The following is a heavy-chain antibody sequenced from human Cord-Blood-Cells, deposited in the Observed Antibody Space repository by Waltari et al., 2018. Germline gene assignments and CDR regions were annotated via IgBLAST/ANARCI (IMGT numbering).Heavy chain of an antibody. Sequence: QVQLQQWGAGLLKPSETLSLTCAVYGGSFSGYYWSGTRQPPGKGLEWIGEINHSGSTNYNPSLKSRVTISVDTSKNQFSLKLSSVTAADTAVYYCASSSGIAAADAFDIWGQGTMVTVSS. J-gene: IGHJ3*02. CDR1: GGSFSGYY. CDR2: INHSGST. D-gene: IGHD6-13*01. CDR3: ASSSGIAAADAFDI. V-gene: IGHV4-34*01.